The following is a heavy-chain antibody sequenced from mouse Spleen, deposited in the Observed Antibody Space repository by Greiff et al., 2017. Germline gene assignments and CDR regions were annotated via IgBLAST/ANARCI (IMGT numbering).Heavy chain of an antibody. V-gene: IGHV3-1*01. Sequence: EVKLVESGPGMVKPSQSLSLTCTVTGYSITSGYDWHWIRHFPGNKLEWMGYISYSGSTNYNPSLKSRISITHDTSKNHFFLKLNSVTTEDTATYYCAREDYYGSSSFAYWGQGTLVTVSA. J-gene: IGHJ3*01. CDR3: AREDYYGSSSFAY. D-gene: IGHD1-1*01. CDR2: ISYSGST. CDR1: GYSITSGYD.